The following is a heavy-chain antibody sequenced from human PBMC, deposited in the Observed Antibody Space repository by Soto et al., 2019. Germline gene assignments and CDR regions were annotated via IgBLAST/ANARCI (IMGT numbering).Heavy chain of an antibody. V-gene: IGHV3-21*01. CDR2: ISSSSSYI. Sequence: EVQLVESGGGLVKPGGSLRLSCAASGFTFSSYSMNWVRQAPGKGLEWVSSISSSSSYIYYADSVKGRFTISRDNAKNSLYLQMNSLRAEDTAVYYCARHRHSINGYGDLWGQGTLVTVSS. CDR3: ARHRHSINGYGDL. J-gene: IGHJ5*02. CDR1: GFTFSSYS. D-gene: IGHD5-12*01.